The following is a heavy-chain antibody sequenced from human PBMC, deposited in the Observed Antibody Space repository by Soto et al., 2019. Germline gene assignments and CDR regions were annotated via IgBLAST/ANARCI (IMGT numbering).Heavy chain of an antibody. J-gene: IGHJ4*02. CDR2: INNSGSRT. V-gene: IGHV3-23*01. Sequence: EVQLLESGGGFVQPGGSLRLSCAASGFTFSRYGMSWVRQAPGKGLEWVSSINNSGSRTYHADSVKGRFTISRDNSKNTLYLQMNSLRAEDTAVYYCAKARTDQSGTYFPFDYWGQGTLVTVSS. CDR1: GFTFSRYG. CDR3: AKARTDQSGTYFPFDY. D-gene: IGHD1-26*01.